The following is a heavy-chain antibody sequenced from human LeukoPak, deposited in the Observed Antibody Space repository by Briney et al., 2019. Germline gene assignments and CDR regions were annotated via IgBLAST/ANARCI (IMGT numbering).Heavy chain of an antibody. V-gene: IGHV3-64D*06. D-gene: IGHD5-12*01. J-gene: IGHJ4*02. Sequence: PGGSLRLSCSAAGFTFSSSAMHWVRQAPGEVLEYVSAISSNGGSTYYADSVKGRFTISRDNSKNTLYLQMSSLRAEDTAVYYCVKQYSGYDYWGQGTLVTVSS. CDR2: ISSNGGST. CDR3: VKQYSGYDY. CDR1: GFTFSSSA.